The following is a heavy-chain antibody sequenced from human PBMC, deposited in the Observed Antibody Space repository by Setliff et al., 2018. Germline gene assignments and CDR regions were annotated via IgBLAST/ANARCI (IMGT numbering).Heavy chain of an antibody. CDR1: GGSIDSHY. D-gene: IGHD5-18*01. CDR2: IYYSGNT. J-gene: IGHJ4*02. CDR3: ARMGRGYSYGYILYYFDY. V-gene: IGHV4-59*11. Sequence: SETLSLTCSVSGGSIDSHYWSWIRQPPGKGLEWIGSIYYSGNTNYNPSLKSRVTISIDTSKNQFSLKLSSVTAADTAVYYCARMGRGYSYGYILYYFDYWGQGTLVTVSS.